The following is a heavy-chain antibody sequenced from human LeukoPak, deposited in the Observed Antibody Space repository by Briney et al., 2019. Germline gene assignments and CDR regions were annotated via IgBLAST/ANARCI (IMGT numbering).Heavy chain of an antibody. J-gene: IGHJ4*02. Sequence: ASVKVSCMASEYTFTDYYMHWVRQAPGQGLEWMGWINPNSGDTNYAQKFQGRVTMTRDPSISTAYMALTRLRSDDTAVYYCARDAWLVGTTNLYYFDYWGQGTLVTVSS. V-gene: IGHV1-2*02. D-gene: IGHD1-26*01. CDR3: ARDAWLVGTTNLYYFDY. CDR1: EYTFTDYY. CDR2: INPNSGDT.